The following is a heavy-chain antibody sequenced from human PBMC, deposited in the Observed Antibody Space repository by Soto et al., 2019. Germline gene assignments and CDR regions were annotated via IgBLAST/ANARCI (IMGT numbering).Heavy chain of an antibody. CDR2: INPKTGGT. D-gene: IGHD1-1*01. Sequence: ASVKVSCNASGYTFTGYSMHWVRQAPGHGLEWMGWINPKTGGTNYAQKFQGRVTMTRDTSISTAYLDLSRLRSDDTAVYYCARESLDRDDAFDIWGQGTMVTVSS. J-gene: IGHJ3*02. CDR1: GYTFTGYS. CDR3: ARESLDRDDAFDI. V-gene: IGHV1-2*02.